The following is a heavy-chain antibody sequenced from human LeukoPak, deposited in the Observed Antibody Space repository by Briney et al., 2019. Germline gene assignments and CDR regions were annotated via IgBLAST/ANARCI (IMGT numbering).Heavy chain of an antibody. J-gene: IGHJ5*02. Sequence: VASVKVSCKASGGTFSSYAISWVRQAPGQGLEWMGRIIPILGIANYAQKFQGRVTITADKSTSTAYMELSSLRSEDTVVYYCAISSGYYWPWFDPWGQGTLVTVSS. CDR2: IIPILGIA. V-gene: IGHV1-69*04. CDR3: AISSGYYWPWFDP. D-gene: IGHD3-22*01. CDR1: GGTFSSYA.